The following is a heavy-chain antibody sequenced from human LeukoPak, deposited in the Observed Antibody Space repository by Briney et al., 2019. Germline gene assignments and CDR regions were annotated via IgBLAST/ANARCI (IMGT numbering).Heavy chain of an antibody. CDR3: ASTVVTGASQLDY. D-gene: IGHD4-23*01. J-gene: IGHJ4*02. Sequence: SETLSLTCTVSGGSISSYYWSWIRQPPGKGLEWIGEINHSGSTNYNPSLKSRVTISVDTSKSQFSLKLSSVTAADTAVYYCASTVVTGASQLDYWGQGTLVTVSS. CDR2: INHSGST. CDR1: GGSISSYY. V-gene: IGHV4-34*01.